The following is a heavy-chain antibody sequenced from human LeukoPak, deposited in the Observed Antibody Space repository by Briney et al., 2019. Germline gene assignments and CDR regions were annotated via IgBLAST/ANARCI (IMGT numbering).Heavy chain of an antibody. CDR1: GYTFTSYY. V-gene: IGHV1-46*01. Sequence: GESLKISCRGSGYTFTSYYMHWVRQAPGQGLEWMGIINPSGGSTSYAQKFQGRVTMTRDTSTSTVYMELSSLRSEDTAVYYCASGRVSYSFDIWGQGTMVTVSS. CDR3: ASGRVSYSFDI. J-gene: IGHJ3*02. D-gene: IGHD3-16*01. CDR2: INPSGGST.